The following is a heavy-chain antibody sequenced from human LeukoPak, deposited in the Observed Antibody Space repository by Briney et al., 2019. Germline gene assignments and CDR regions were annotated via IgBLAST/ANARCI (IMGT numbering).Heavy chain of an antibody. V-gene: IGHV1-18*01. CDR3: ARNTYYDILTGHSW. CDR1: GYTFTSYD. D-gene: IGHD3-9*01. J-gene: IGHJ4*02. CDR2: ISAYNGNT. Sequence: GASVKVSCKASGYTFTSYDISLVRQAPGQGLEWMGWISAYNGNTNYAQKLQGRVTMTTDTSTSTAYMELRSLRSDDTAVYYCARNTYYDILTGHSWWGQGTLVTVSS.